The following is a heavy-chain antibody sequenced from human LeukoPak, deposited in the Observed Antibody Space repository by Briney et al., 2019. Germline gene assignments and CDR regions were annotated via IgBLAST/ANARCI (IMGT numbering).Heavy chain of an antibody. D-gene: IGHD3-22*01. CDR3: ARGPPHYYDSSGYMNY. CDR2: ISAYNGNT. Sequence: GASVKVSCKASGYTFTSYGISWVRQAPGQGLEWMGWISAYNGNTNYAQKLQGRVTMTTDTSTSTAYMELRSLRSDDTAVYYCARGPPHYYDSSGYMNYWGQGTLVTVSS. J-gene: IGHJ4*02. CDR1: GYTFTSYG. V-gene: IGHV1-18*01.